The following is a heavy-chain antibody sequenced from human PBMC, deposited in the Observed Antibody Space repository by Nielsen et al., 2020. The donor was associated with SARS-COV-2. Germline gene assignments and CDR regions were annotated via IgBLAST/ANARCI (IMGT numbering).Heavy chain of an antibody. J-gene: IGHJ3*02. V-gene: IGHV3-30*04. CDR3: ARDRAPYCSGGSCYGDAFDI. D-gene: IGHD2-15*01. CDR1: GFTFSSYA. CDR2: ISYDGSNK. Sequence: GESLKISCAASGFTFSSYAMHWVRQAPGKGLEWVAVISYDGSNKYYADSVKGRFTISRDNSKNTLYLQMNSLRAEDTAVYYCARDRAPYCSGGSCYGDAFDIWGQGTMVTVSS.